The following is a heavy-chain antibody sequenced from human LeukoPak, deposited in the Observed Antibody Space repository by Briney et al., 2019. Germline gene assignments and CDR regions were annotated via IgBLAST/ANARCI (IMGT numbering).Heavy chain of an antibody. V-gene: IGHV1-24*01. CDR3: ATDRTQYSSSWHYFDY. J-gene: IGHJ4*02. CDR1: GYTLTELS. CDR2: FDPEDGET. D-gene: IGHD6-13*01. Sequence: ASVKVSCKVSGYTLTELSMHWVRQAPGKGLEWMGGFDPEDGETIYAQKFQGRVTMTEDTSTDTAYMELSSLRSEDRAVYYCATDRTQYSSSWHYFDYWGKGTLVTVPS.